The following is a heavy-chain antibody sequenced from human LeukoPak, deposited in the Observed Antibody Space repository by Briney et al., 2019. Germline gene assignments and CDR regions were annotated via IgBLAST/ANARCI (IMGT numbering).Heavy chain of an antibody. V-gene: IGHV3-66*01. CDR3: AHYPTTYFDY. D-gene: IGHD2/OR15-2a*01. CDR1: GFTFSSTY. CDR2: VYSGGST. Sequence: GGSLRLSCAASGFTFSSTYMSWVRQAPGKGLEWVSVVYSGGSTYYADSVKGRFTIYTDNSKNTLYLKMNSLSAEDTAVYYCAHYPTTYFDYWGQGTLVTVSS. J-gene: IGHJ4*02.